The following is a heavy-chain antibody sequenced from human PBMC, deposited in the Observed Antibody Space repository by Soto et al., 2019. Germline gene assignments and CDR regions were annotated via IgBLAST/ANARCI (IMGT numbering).Heavy chain of an antibody. CDR1: GGSISSGGYS. D-gene: IGHD2-21*02. CDR2: IYHTGST. CDR3: ARDLWGYCGTDCYPLDV. V-gene: IGHV4-30-2*01. Sequence: SETLSLTCAVSGGSISSGGYSWSWIRQPPGKGLEWIGYIYHTGSTVYNPSFKSRVTISVDTSKNQFSLKLNSVTAADTAVYYCARDLWGYCGTDCYPLDVWGQGTTVTVSS. J-gene: IGHJ6*02.